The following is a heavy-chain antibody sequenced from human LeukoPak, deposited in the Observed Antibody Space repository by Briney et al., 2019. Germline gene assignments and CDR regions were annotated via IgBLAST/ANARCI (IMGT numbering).Heavy chain of an antibody. CDR1: GFTFSSYG. V-gene: IGHV3-30*02. D-gene: IGHD3-10*01. Sequence: GGSLRLSCAASGFTFSSYGMHWVRQAPGKGLEWVAFIRYDGSNKYYADSVKGRFTIPRDNSKNTLYLQMNSLRAEDTAVYYCAKGRYGSGSYYNEHPMTFDIWGQGTMVTVSS. J-gene: IGHJ3*02. CDR2: IRYDGSNK. CDR3: AKGRYGSGSYYNEHPMTFDI.